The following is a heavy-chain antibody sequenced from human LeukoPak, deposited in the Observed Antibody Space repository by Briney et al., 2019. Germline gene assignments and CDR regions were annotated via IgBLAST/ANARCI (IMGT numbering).Heavy chain of an antibody. CDR1: GYTFTSYG. CDR2: ISAYNGNT. Sequence: ASVKVSCKASGYTFTSYGISWVRQAPGQGLEWMGWISAYNGNTNYAQKLQGRVTMTTDTSTSTAYMELRSLRSDDTAVYYCARSIAAAGTSLTFDYWGQGTLVTVSS. V-gene: IGHV1-18*01. D-gene: IGHD6-13*01. CDR3: ARSIAAAGTSLTFDY. J-gene: IGHJ4*02.